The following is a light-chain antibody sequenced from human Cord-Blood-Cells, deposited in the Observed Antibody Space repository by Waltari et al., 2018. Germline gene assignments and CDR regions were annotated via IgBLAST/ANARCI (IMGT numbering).Light chain of an antibody. Sequence: DIQMTQSTSSLSASVGDRVTITCRASQSISSYLNWYQQKPGKAPKLLIYAASSLQSGVPSMFSGSGSGTDFTLTISSLQPEDFATYYCRQSYSTPRTFGQGTKVEIK. CDR2: AAS. CDR3: RQSYSTPRT. CDR1: QSISSY. V-gene: IGKV1-39*01. J-gene: IGKJ1*01.